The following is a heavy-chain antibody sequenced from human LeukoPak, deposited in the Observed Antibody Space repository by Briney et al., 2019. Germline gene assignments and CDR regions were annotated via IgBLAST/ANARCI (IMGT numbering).Heavy chain of an antibody. Sequence: GGSLRLSCAASGFTFSDHYKDWVRQAPGKGLEWVGRTRNKANSYTTEYAASVKGRFTISRDDSKNSLYLQMNSLKTEDTAVYYCARYYYDSSGFYAFDIWGQGTMVTVSS. V-gene: IGHV3-72*01. CDR1: GFTFSDHY. D-gene: IGHD3-22*01. J-gene: IGHJ3*02. CDR3: ARYYYDSSGFYAFDI. CDR2: TRNKANSYTT.